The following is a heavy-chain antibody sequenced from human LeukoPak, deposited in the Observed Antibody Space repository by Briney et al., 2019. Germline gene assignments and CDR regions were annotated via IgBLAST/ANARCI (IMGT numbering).Heavy chain of an antibody. J-gene: IGHJ4*02. CDR3: AKDTSSSWYGQVDY. D-gene: IGHD6-13*01. Sequence: GGSLRLSCAASGFTFDDYTMHWVRQAPGKGLEWVSLISWDGGSTYYADSVKGRFTISRDNSKNSLYLQMNSLRTEDTALYYCAKDTSSSWYGQVDYWGQGTLVTVSS. CDR2: ISWDGGST. V-gene: IGHV3-43*01. CDR1: GFTFDDYT.